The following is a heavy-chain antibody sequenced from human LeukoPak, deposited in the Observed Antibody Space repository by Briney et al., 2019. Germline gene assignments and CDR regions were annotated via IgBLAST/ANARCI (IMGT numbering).Heavy chain of an antibody. J-gene: IGHJ4*02. CDR2: ISYDGSNK. D-gene: IGHD1-14*01. Sequence: PGGSLRLSCAASGFTFSSYAMHWVRQAPGKGLEWVAVISYDGSNKYYADSVKGRFTISRDNSKNTLHLQMNSLRAEDTAVYFCARDFERNFGYFFDFWGQGTLVTVSS. V-gene: IGHV3-30-3*01. CDR3: ARDFERNFGYFFDF. CDR1: GFTFSSYA.